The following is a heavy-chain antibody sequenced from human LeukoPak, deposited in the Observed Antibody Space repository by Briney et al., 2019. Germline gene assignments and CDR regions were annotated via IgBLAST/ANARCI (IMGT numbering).Heavy chain of an antibody. V-gene: IGHV3-7*01. CDR3: ARDLSIEIAELRGSPDYYYYGMDV. Sequence: PGGSLRLSCAASGFTFSSYWMSWVCQAPGKGLEWVANIKQDGSEKYYVDSVKGRFTISRDNAKNSLYLQMNSLRAEDTAVYYCARDLSIEIAELRGSPDYYYYGMDVWGQGTTVTVSS. J-gene: IGHJ6*02. CDR1: GFTFSSYW. CDR2: IKQDGSEK. D-gene: IGHD6-13*01.